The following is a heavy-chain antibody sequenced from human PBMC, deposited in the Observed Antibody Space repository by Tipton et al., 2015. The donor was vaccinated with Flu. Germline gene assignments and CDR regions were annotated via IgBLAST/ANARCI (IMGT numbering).Heavy chain of an antibody. CDR1: GFTFNTYA. D-gene: IGHD3-22*01. CDR2: ISGTGSST. CDR3: AKESLQSYDTGGYYPGC. J-gene: IGHJ4*02. Sequence: SLRLSCAASGFTFNTYAMSWVRQGPGKGLEWVSAISGTGSSTYYADPVKGRFTISRDNSKSTLYLQMNSLRAEDTAVYYCAKESLQSYDTGGYYPGCWGQGTLVTVSS. V-gene: IGHV3-23*01.